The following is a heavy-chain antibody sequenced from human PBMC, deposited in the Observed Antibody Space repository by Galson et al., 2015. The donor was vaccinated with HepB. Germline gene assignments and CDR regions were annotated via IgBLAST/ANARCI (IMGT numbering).Heavy chain of an antibody. J-gene: IGHJ6*03. CDR2: INPKTGDA. CDR3: ARDHRGENVVVPVTMNKFYYYMDV. Sequence: SVKVSCKASGYTFTAYYMHWVRQAPGQGLEWMGRINPKTGDAYYAQKFQGSVTLTRDTSISTAYMEMSRLRSDDTAVYYCARDHRGENVVVPVTMNKFYYYMDVWGRGTTVTVSS. D-gene: IGHD2-2*01. V-gene: IGHV1-2*06. CDR1: GYTFTAYY.